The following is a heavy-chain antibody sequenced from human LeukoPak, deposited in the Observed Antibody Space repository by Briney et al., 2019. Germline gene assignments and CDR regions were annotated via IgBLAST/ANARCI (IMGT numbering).Heavy chain of an antibody. CDR1: GFTFSNYW. D-gene: IGHD2-15*01. J-gene: IGHJ4*02. Sequence: GGSLRLSCAASGFTFSNYWMNWVRQAPGKGLEWVARIKQDGSEKYYVESVKGRFTISRDNDKKSVYLQMDSLRAEDTAVYYCAREGYCSGGICSYDNWGQGTLVTVSS. V-gene: IGHV3-7*01. CDR2: IKQDGSEK. CDR3: AREGYCSGGICSYDN.